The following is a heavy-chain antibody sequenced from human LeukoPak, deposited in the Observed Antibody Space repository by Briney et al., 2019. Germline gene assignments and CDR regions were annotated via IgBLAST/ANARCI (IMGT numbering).Heavy chain of an antibody. V-gene: IGHV3-48*04. J-gene: IGHJ5*02. D-gene: IGHD3-10*01. CDR3: ARDAPLGFGELLGGFNWFDP. CDR2: ISSSSSTI. CDR1: GFTFSSYS. Sequence: PGGSLRLSCAASGFTFSSYSMNWVRQAPGKGLEWVSYISSSSSTIYYADSVKGRFTISRDNAKNSLYLQMNSLRAEDTAVYYCARDAPLGFGELLGGFNWFDPWGQGTLVTVSS.